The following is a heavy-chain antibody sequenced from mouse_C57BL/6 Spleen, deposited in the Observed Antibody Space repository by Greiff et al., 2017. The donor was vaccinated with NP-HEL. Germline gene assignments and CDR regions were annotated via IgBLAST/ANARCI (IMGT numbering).Heavy chain of an antibody. Sequence: QVQLQQPGAELVKPGASVKMSCKASGYTFTSYWITWVKQRPGQGLEWIGDIYPGSGSTNYNEKFKSKATLTVDTSSSTAYMQLSSLTSEDSAVYYCAREHYGSSYGYFDVWGTGTTVTVSS. J-gene: IGHJ1*03. CDR1: GYTFTSYW. D-gene: IGHD1-1*01. CDR3: AREHYGSSYGYFDV. V-gene: IGHV1-55*01. CDR2: IYPGSGST.